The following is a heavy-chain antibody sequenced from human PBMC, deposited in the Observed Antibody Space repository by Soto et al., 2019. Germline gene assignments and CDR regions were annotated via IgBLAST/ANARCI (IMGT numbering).Heavy chain of an antibody. Sequence: GGSLRLSCAASGFTFSSYAMSWVRQAPGKXLEWVSAISGSGGSTYYADSVKGRFTISRDNSKNTLYLQMNSLRAEDTAVYYCAKSISMATTYYYYYRMDVWGQGTTVTVSS. CDR2: ISGSGGST. V-gene: IGHV3-23*01. J-gene: IGHJ6*02. CDR1: GFTFSSYA. D-gene: IGHD5-12*01. CDR3: AKSISMATTYYYYYRMDV.